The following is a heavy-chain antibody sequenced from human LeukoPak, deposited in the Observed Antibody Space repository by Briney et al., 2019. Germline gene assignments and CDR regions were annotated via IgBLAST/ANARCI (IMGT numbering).Heavy chain of an antibody. V-gene: IGHV4-39*01. CDR3: TRESSSSPDS. CDR2: IYYSGST. D-gene: IGHD6-6*01. Sequence: SETLSLTCTVSGGSISSSSYYWGWVRQPPGKGLEWIGSIYYSGSTSYKPSLKSRLTISLDTSKNQFSQKVSSVTAADTAIYYCTRESSSSPDSWGQGTLVTVSS. J-gene: IGHJ5*01. CDR1: GGSISSSSYY.